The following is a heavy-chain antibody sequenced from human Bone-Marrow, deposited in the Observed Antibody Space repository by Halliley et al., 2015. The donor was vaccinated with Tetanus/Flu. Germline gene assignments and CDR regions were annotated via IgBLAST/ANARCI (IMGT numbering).Heavy chain of an antibody. D-gene: IGHD6-19*01. CDR2: ITSRGSTR. Sequence: SLRLSCAASGFTFNNYEMNWVRQAPGRGLEWVSYITSRGSTRYYADSVRGRFTISRDNAKNSLYLQMNSLRAEDTGIYYCARDQWESSGPDYWGQGTLVTVSS. CDR3: ARDQWESSGPDY. J-gene: IGHJ4*02. V-gene: IGHV3-48*03. CDR1: GFTFNNYE.